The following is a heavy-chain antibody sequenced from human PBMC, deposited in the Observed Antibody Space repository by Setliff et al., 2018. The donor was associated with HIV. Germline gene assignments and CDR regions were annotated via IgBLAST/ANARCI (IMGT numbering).Heavy chain of an antibody. CDR3: ARGGRGWSQNFHGAFDV. CDR2: FYQSGNI. J-gene: IGHJ3*01. V-gene: IGHV4-38-2*01. Sequence: SETLSLTCAVSGYSISSDYFWGWIRQSPGKGLEWIGSFYQSGNIYYNPSLKSRVTISVDTSKNQFSLRLTSVTAADTAVYYCARGGRGWSQNFHGAFDVWGQGTMVTVSS. CDR1: GYSISSDYF. D-gene: IGHD3-16*01.